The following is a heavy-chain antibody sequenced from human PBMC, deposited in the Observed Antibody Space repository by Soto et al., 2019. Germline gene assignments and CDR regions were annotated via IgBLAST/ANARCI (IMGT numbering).Heavy chain of an antibody. CDR1: GYTFTSYD. V-gene: IGHV1-8*01. CDR2: MNPNSGNT. CDR3: ATFTRIAAYNP. J-gene: IGHJ5*02. Sequence: QVQLVQSGAEVKKPGASVKVSCKASGYTFTSYDINWVRQATGQGLEWMGWMNPNSGNTGYAQKLQGRVTMTRNTSISTAYMELNNLRSEDTAVYYCATFTRIAAYNPWGQGTLVTVSS. D-gene: IGHD6-25*01.